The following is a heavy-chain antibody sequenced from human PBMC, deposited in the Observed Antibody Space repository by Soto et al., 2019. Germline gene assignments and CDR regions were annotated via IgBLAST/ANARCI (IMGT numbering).Heavy chain of an antibody. J-gene: IGHJ6*02. Sequence: QVHLVQSGAEVKKPGSSVKVSCKTSGGSFNNYAVSWVRQAPGQGLEWMGGIIPNFDTPNYAQKFQDRVTIFADESTCIVYMELRSLSSNDTAVFYCAVAMVREILIFESSGMHVWGQGTTVIVPS. D-gene: IGHD3-10*01. V-gene: IGHV1-69*01. CDR1: GGSFNNYA. CDR2: IIPNFDTP. CDR3: AVAMVREILIFESSGMHV.